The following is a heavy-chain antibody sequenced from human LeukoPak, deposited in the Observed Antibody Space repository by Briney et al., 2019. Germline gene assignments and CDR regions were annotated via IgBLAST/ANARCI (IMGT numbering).Heavy chain of an antibody. CDR2: ISGSGGRT. J-gene: IGHJ4*02. CDR1: GFTFDDYG. D-gene: IGHD4-23*01. V-gene: IGHV3-23*01. CDR3: ARATVVSPNY. Sequence: GGSLRLSCAASGFTFDDYGMSWVRQAPGKGLEWVSAISGSGGRTYNADSMKGRFTISRDNSKNTLYLQMNSLRAEDTAVYYCARATVVSPNYWGQGTLVTVSS.